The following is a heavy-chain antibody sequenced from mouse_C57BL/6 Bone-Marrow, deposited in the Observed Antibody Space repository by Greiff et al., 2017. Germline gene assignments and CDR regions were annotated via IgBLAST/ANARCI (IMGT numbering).Heavy chain of an antibody. CDR1: GYTFTSYW. Sequence: VQLQQPGAELVKPGASVKLSCKASGYTFTSYWMHWVKQRPGQGLEWIGMIHPNSGSTNYNEKFKSKATLTVDKSSSTAYMQLSSLTSEDSAVYYCARRNYYGSSWDYYAMDYWGQGTSVTGSS. J-gene: IGHJ4*01. V-gene: IGHV1-64*01. CDR2: IHPNSGST. CDR3: ARRNYYGSSWDYYAMDY. D-gene: IGHD1-1*01.